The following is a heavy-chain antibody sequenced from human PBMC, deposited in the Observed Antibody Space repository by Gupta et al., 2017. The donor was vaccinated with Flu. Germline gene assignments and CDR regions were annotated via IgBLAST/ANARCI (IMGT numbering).Heavy chain of an antibody. Sequence: EVPLLESGGGLVQPGGSLRLSCAASGFTFSNYALSWVRQAPGKGLEWVSGLSGSGYSTYYADSVKGRFTISRDNSKNTVYLQMNSLRADDTAVYYCAKAINMIRGVVDDWGQGTRVTV. CDR1: GFTFSNYA. CDR2: LSGSGYST. V-gene: IGHV3-23*01. J-gene: IGHJ4*02. D-gene: IGHD3-10*01. CDR3: AKAINMIRGVVDD.